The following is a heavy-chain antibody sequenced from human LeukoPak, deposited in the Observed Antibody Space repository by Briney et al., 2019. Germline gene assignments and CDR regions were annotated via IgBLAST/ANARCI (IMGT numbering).Heavy chain of an antibody. J-gene: IGHJ3*02. CDR1: GFTFSNSG. Sequence: QPGGSLRLSCAASGFTFSNSGTHWVRQALGKGLEWVAVISYDGRNKYYADSVKGRFTISRDNSKNTLYLQMNSLRAEDTAVYYCARDRPAITMIDDAFDIWGQGTMVTVSS. V-gene: IGHV3-30*03. CDR3: ARDRPAITMIDDAFDI. D-gene: IGHD3-22*01. CDR2: ISYDGRNK.